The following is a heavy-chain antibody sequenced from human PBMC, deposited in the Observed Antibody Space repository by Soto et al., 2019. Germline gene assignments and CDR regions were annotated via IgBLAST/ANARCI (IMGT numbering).Heavy chain of an antibody. Sequence: GGSLRLSCAASGFTFSSYAMHWVRQAPGKGLEWVAVITYDGSNKYYADSVKGRFTISRDNSKNTLYLQMNSLRAEDSAVYNCARDYSYGVPDYWGQGTQVTVSS. CDR1: GFTFSSYA. CDR3: ARDYSYGVPDY. J-gene: IGHJ4*02. V-gene: IGHV3-30*04. D-gene: IGHD3-16*02. CDR2: ITYDGSNK.